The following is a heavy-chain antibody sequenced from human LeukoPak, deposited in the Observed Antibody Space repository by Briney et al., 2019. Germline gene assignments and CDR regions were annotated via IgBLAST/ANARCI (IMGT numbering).Heavy chain of an antibody. Sequence: ASVKVSCKASGYTFTGYYMHWVRQAPGQGLEWMGWINPNSGGTNHAQKFQGRVTMTRDTSISTAYMELSRLRSDDTAVYYCARGGYCSSTSCYGYWFDPWGQGTLVTVSS. D-gene: IGHD2-2*01. V-gene: IGHV1-2*02. CDR3: ARGGYCSSTSCYGYWFDP. J-gene: IGHJ5*02. CDR1: GYTFTGYY. CDR2: INPNSGGT.